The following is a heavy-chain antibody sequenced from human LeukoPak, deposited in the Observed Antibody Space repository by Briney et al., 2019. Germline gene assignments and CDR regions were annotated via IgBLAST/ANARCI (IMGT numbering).Heavy chain of an antibody. CDR3: ARDRNYYGSGSYDNYYGMDV. CDR2: ISAYNGNT. CDR1: GYTFTSYG. D-gene: IGHD3-10*01. Sequence: GASVKVSCKASGYTFTSYGISWVRQAPGQGLEWMGWISAYNGNTNYAQKLQGRVTITTDTSTSTAYVELRSLRSDDTAVYYCARDRNYYGSGSYDNYYGMDVWGQGTTVTVSS. V-gene: IGHV1-18*01. J-gene: IGHJ6*02.